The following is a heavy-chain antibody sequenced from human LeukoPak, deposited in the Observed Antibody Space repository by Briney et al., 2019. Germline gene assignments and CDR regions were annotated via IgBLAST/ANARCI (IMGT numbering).Heavy chain of an antibody. CDR2: VYESGFT. J-gene: IGHJ4*02. CDR1: GGSISSYY. V-gene: IGHV4-59*12. CDR3: AREKLGIVVVPAAAEDYFDY. D-gene: IGHD2-2*03. Sequence: PSETLSLTCTVSGGSISSYYWSWIRQPPGKGLEWIGSVYESGFTYYNPSLKSRVTVSVDTSKNQFSLKLSSVTAADTAVYYCAREKLGIVVVPAAAEDYFDYWGQGTLVTVSS.